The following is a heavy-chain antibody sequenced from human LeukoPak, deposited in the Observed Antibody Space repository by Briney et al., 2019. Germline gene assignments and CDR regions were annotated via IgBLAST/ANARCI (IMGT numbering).Heavy chain of an antibody. CDR1: GFTFSSYA. CDR2: ISGSGVTT. J-gene: IGHJ1*01. V-gene: IGHV3-23*01. D-gene: IGHD1-26*01. CDR3: AKKVVVGATSPYSDFQD. Sequence: PGGSLRLSCAASGFTFSSYAMSWVRQAPGKGLEWVSAISGSGVTTHYAGSVKGRFSISRDNSKNTLYLQINSLRAEDTALYYCAKKVVVGATSPYSDFQDWGQGTLVTVSS.